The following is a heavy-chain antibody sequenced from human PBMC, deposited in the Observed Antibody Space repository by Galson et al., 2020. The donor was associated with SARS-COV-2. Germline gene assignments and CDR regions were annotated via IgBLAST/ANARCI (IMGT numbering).Heavy chain of an antibody. Sequence: ASETLSLTCTVSGGSVSSGSYYWSWIRQPPGKGLEWIGYIYYSGSTNYNPSLKSRVTISVDTSKNQFSLKLSSVTAADTAVYYCARGRSSWYGYWGQGTLVTVSS. J-gene: IGHJ4*02. CDR3: ARGRSSWYGY. V-gene: IGHV4-61*01. CDR2: IYYSGST. D-gene: IGHD6-13*01. CDR1: GGSVSSGSYY.